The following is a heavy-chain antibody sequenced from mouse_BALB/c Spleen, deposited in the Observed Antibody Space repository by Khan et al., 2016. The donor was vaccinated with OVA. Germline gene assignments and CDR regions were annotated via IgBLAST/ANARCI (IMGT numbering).Heavy chain of an antibody. CDR2: IYPGDGDT. CDR3: ARSGYDYFAY. V-gene: IGHV1-80*01. J-gene: IGHJ3*01. D-gene: IGHD2-2*01. Sequence: QVRLQQSGAELVRPGSSVKISCKASGYAFSSYWMNWVKQRPGQGLEWIGQIYPGDGDTKYNGKFKGKVTLTADKSSTTAYMHLSSLTSEDSAVYFCARSGYDYFAYWGQGTLVTVST. CDR1: GYAFSSYW.